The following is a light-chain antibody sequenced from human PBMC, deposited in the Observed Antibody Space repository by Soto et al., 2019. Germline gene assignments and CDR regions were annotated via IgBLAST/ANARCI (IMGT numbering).Light chain of an antibody. CDR1: QGISNY. CDR2: AAS. Sequence: DIPMTQSPSSLSASVGDRVTITCRASQGISNYLAWYQQKPGKVPKLLIYAASTLQSGVPSRFSGSGSGTDFTLNISSLQPEDVATYYCQKYNSALGTFGQGTKVEIK. CDR3: QKYNSALGT. J-gene: IGKJ1*01. V-gene: IGKV1-27*01.